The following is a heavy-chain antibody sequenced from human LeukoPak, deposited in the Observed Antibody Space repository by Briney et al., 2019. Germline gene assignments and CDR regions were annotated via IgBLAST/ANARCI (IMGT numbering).Heavy chain of an antibody. Sequence: PSETLSLTCTVSSGSISTYYWSWIRQSPGKGLECIGYIYHSGSTNYNPSLKSRVTISVDTSKNQFSLKLTSVTAADTAVYYCARGSNYFDYWGQGTLVTVSS. CDR3: ARGSNYFDY. V-gene: IGHV4-59*01. CDR2: IYHSGST. J-gene: IGHJ4*02. D-gene: IGHD3-10*01. CDR1: SGSISTYY.